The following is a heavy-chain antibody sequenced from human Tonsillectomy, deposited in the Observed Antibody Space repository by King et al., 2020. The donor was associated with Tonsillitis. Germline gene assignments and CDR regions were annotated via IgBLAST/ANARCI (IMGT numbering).Heavy chain of an antibody. D-gene: IGHD5-18*01. CDR3: ARHGGHPALDPTPFLDS. CDR1: GDSISSGHNY. CDR2: VYYTGST. J-gene: IGHJ4*02. V-gene: IGHV4-39*07. Sequence: QLQDSGPGLVKPSETLSLTCSLSGDSISSGHNYWGWIRQPPGKGRECIGSVYYTGSTYYNPSLKSRVTISVHTSKNQISLKLTSLTAADTAVYFCARHGGHPALDPTPFLDSWGQGQRVTVPS.